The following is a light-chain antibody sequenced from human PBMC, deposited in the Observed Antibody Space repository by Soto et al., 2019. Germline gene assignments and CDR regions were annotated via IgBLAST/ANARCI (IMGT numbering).Light chain of an antibody. CDR3: QQYGSSLWT. V-gene: IGKV3-20*01. CDR1: QSVSNNY. J-gene: IGKJ1*01. CDR2: GAS. Sequence: EIVLTQSPGTLSLSPGEIATLSCRASQSVSNNYLAWYQQKPGQAPRLLIYGASNRATGIPDRFSGSGSGTDFTLTISRLEPEDFAVHYCQQYGSSLWTFGQATKVDIK.